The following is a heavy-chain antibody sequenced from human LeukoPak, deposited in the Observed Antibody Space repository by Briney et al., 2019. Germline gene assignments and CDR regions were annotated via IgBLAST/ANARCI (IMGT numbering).Heavy chain of an antibody. Sequence: SETLSLTCTVSGGSVSSSNYYWGWIRQPPGKGLEWIGSIYYSGSTYYNPSLKSRVTISVDTSKKQFSLRLSSVTAADTAVYYCARSYCSSTSCYAVGAFDIWGQGTLVTVSS. D-gene: IGHD2-2*01. CDR3: ARSYCSSTSCYAVGAFDI. V-gene: IGHV4-39*01. CDR2: IYYSGST. CDR1: GGSVSSSNYY. J-gene: IGHJ3*02.